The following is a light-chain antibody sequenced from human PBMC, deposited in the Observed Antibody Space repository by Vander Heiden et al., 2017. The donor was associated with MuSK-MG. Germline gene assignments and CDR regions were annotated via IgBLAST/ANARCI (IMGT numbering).Light chain of an antibody. V-gene: IGKV1-39*01. CDR3: QQSDSTPRT. Sequence: DLQMPPSPPSLSASVGDRVTITCRARQSISSYLNWYQQKPGKAPKLLIYAASSLQSGVPSRFSGSGSGTDFTLTISSLQPEDFATYYCQQSDSTPRTFGRGTKVEIK. CDR1: QSISSY. J-gene: IGKJ4*01. CDR2: AAS.